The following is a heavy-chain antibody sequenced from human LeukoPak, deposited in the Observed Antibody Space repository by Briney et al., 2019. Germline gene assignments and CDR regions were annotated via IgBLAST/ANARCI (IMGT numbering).Heavy chain of an antibody. CDR2: IYHSGST. D-gene: IGHD5-24*01. J-gene: IGHJ5*02. V-gene: IGHV4-38-2*02. CDR3: ARSKMSSNWFDP. Sequence: SETLSLTCTVSAYSISSGYYWGWIRQPPGKGLEWIGSIYHSGSTYYNPSLKSRVTISVDTSRNQFSLKLSSVTAADTAVYYCARSKMSSNWFDPWGQGTLVTVSS. CDR1: AYSISSGYY.